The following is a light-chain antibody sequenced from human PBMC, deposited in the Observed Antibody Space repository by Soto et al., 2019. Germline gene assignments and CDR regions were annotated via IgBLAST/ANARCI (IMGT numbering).Light chain of an antibody. Sequence: QSVLTQPPSASETPGQRVTISCSGRNSNIGSNAVNWYQQLPGTAPKLLIYSNNQRPSGVPDRFSGSKSGTSASLAISGLQSEDEADYYCAAWDDTLNGVLFGGGTKLTVL. CDR2: SNN. V-gene: IGLV1-44*01. CDR1: NSNIGSNA. J-gene: IGLJ2*01. CDR3: AAWDDTLNGVL.